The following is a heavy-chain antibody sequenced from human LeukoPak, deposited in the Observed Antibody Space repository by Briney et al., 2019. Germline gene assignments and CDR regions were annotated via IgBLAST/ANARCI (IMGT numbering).Heavy chain of an antibody. D-gene: IGHD4-23*01. CDR1: GLTFSSYG. CDR3: AKVRSRVGNFGY. J-gene: IGHJ4*02. V-gene: IGHV3-23*01. CDR2: ISGSGDNT. Sequence: GGSLRLSCAASGLTFSSYGMSWVRQAPGKGLEWVSSISGSGDNTHYADSVKGRFTISRDNSKDTLYLQMNGLRAEDTAVYYCAKVRSRVGNFGYWGQGTLVTVSS.